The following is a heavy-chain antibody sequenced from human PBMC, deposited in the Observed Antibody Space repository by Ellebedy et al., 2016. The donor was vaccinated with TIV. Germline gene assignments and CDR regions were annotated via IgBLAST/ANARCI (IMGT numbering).Heavy chain of an antibody. CDR1: GFTFSRHS. Sequence: GESLKISXVTSGFTFSRHSMAWVRHARGKGLEWVSFISSGSNFKYYADSLKGRFTISRDNARNSVFLQMNSLRGEDTAVYYCAGLPAISDYFFHYYMDVWGKGTTVSVSS. V-gene: IGHV3-21*06. J-gene: IGHJ6*03. CDR3: AGLPAISDYFFHYYMDV. D-gene: IGHD2-15*01. CDR2: ISSGSNFK.